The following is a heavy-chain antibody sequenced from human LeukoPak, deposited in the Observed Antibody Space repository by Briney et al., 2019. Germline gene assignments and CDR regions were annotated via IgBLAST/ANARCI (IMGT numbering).Heavy chain of an antibody. Sequence: KPSETLSLTCTVSGGSISSYYWSWIRQPPGKGLEWIGYIYYSGSTNYNPSLKSRVTISVDTSKNQFSLKLSSVTAADTAVYYCARIRRSYYDFWSGYYNNWFDPWGQGTLVTVSS. CDR3: ARIRRSYYDFWSGYYNNWFDP. V-gene: IGHV4-59*01. CDR2: IYYSGST. CDR1: GGSISSYY. J-gene: IGHJ5*02. D-gene: IGHD3-3*01.